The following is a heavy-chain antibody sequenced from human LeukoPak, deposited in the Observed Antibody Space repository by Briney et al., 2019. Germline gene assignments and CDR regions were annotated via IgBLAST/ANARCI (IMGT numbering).Heavy chain of an antibody. V-gene: IGHV4-61*02. D-gene: IGHD6-19*01. CDR1: GGSISSGIYY. Sequence: SQTLSLTCTVSGGSISSGIYYWSWIRQPAGKGLEWIGRIYASGSTNYNPSLKSRVTISVDTSKNQFSLKLSSVTAADTAVYYCARAQRWLPFTYWGQGTLVTVSS. J-gene: IGHJ4*02. CDR3: ARAQRWLPFTY. CDR2: IYASGST.